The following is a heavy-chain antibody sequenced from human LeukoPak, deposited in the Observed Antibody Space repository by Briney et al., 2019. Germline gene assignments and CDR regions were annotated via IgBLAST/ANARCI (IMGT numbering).Heavy chain of an antibody. J-gene: IGHJ6*03. D-gene: IGHD3-9*01. V-gene: IGHV1-2*02. CDR1: GYTFTGYY. Sequence: ASVKVSCKASGYTFTGYYMHWVRQAPGQGLEWMGWINPNSGGTNYAQKFQGRVTMTRDASISTAYMELSRLRSDDTAVYYCAIDILTGAYYMDVWGKGTTVTISS. CDR3: AIDILTGAYYMDV. CDR2: INPNSGGT.